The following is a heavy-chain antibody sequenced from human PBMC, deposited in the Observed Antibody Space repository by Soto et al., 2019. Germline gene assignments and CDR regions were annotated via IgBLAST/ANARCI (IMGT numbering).Heavy chain of an antibody. Sequence: QVQLVQSGSEVKEPGASVKVSCKASGYTFSRYGISWVRQAPGQGLEWMGWISADSGNTNYAQKLQGRVTMTTDTSTSTGYIELRSLRSDDTAGYYCARSRLLDLYYCESWGQGSLVTVSS. CDR3: ARSRLLDLYYCES. CDR1: GYTFSRYG. CDR2: ISADSGNT. V-gene: IGHV1-18*04. D-gene: IGHD1-1*01. J-gene: IGHJ4*02.